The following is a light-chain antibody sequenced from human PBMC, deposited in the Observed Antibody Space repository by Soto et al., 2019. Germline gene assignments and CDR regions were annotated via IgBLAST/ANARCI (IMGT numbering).Light chain of an antibody. J-gene: IGKJ3*01. V-gene: IGKV1-27*01. Sequence: DIQMTQSPTSLSASVGDRVTITCRASQDIRNFVAWYQQKPGKAPKLLIYAASTLQSGVPSRFSGSGSGTAFKLSITSVQPEEVATDTCQEVRSVPDFGPGTKVEIK. CDR3: QEVRSVPD. CDR1: QDIRNF. CDR2: AAS.